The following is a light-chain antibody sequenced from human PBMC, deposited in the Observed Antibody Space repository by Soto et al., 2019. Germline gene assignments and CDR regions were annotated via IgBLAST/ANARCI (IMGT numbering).Light chain of an antibody. Sequence: QSALTQPASVSGSPGQSITISCTGTSSDVGGYNYVSWYQHHPGKAPKLMIYEVSNRPSGVYNRFSGSKSGNTASLTISGLQAEDEADYYCSSYTSSSTLVVFGGGTKLTVL. CDR3: SSYTSSSTLVV. CDR1: SSDVGGYNY. J-gene: IGLJ2*01. V-gene: IGLV2-14*01. CDR2: EVS.